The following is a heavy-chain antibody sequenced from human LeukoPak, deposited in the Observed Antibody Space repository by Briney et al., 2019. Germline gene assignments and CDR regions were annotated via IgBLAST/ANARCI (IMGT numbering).Heavy chain of an antibody. D-gene: IGHD1-26*01. CDR3: AGGREGP. CDR2: IYSGGAT. J-gene: IGHJ5*02. Sequence: PGGSLRLSCAASGFTVSNNYMRWVRQAPGKGLEWVSSIYSGGATKYADSVKGRFTISRDNSKNTLYLQMNSLRPEDTAVYYCAGGREGPWGQGTLVTVSS. CDR1: GFTVSNNY. V-gene: IGHV3-53*01.